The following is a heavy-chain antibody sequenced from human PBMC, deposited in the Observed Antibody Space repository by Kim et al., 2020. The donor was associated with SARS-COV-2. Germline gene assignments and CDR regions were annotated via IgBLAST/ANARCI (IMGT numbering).Heavy chain of an antibody. CDR2: IYYSGST. V-gene: IGHV4-31*03. D-gene: IGHD3-22*01. CDR3: ARTYYYDSSGYYEDY. J-gene: IGHJ4*02. CDR1: GGSISSGGYY. Sequence: SETLSLTCTVSGGSISSGGYYWSWIRQHPGKGLEWIGYIYYSGSTYYNPSLKSRVTISVDTSKNQFSLKLSSVTAADTAVYYCARTYYYDSSGYYEDYWGQGTLVTVSS.